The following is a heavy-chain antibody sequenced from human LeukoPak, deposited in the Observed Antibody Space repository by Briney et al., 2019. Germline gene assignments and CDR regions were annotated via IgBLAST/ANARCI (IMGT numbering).Heavy chain of an antibody. Sequence: NTGGSLRLSCAASGFTFSSYSMNWVRQAPGKGLEWVSSISSSSSYIYYADSVKGRFTISRDNAKNSLYLQMNSLRAEDTAVYYCAREVEYSSSYFDYWGQGTLVTVSS. CDR2: ISSSSSYI. V-gene: IGHV3-21*01. J-gene: IGHJ4*02. CDR3: AREVEYSSSYFDY. D-gene: IGHD6-6*01. CDR1: GFTFSSYS.